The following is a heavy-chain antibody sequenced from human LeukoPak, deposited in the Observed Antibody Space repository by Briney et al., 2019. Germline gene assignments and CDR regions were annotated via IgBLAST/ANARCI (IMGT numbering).Heavy chain of an antibody. CDR3: ARGSVVDESGSDYRWFDL. D-gene: IGHD3-10*01. V-gene: IGHV3-7*01. J-gene: IGHJ5*01. Sequence: PGGSLRLSCVASGFTFSDHSMMWVRQAPGKGLEWVANIKRDGSEKNYVDSVRGRFTVSRDNRENSLYLHLNSLGVEDTAVYYCARGSVVDESGSDYRWFDLWGQGSLVTVS. CDR1: GFTFSDHS. CDR2: IKRDGSEK.